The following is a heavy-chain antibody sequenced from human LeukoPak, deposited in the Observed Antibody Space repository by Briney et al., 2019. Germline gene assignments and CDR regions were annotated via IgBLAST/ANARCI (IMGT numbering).Heavy chain of an antibody. CDR1: GYTFTGYY. V-gene: IGHV1-2*02. CDR3: AAALGRLYDSSGYYYAY. CDR2: INPNSGGT. Sequence: ASVKVSCKASGYTFTGYYMHWVRQAPGQGLEWMGWINPNSGGTNYAQKFQGRVTMTRDTSISTAYMELSRLRSDDTAVYYCAAALGRLYDSSGYYYAYWGQGTLVTVSS. J-gene: IGHJ4*02. D-gene: IGHD3-22*01.